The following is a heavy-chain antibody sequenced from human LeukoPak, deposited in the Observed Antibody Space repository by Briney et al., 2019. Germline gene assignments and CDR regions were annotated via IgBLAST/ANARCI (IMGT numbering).Heavy chain of an antibody. D-gene: IGHD3-22*01. CDR3: ARDENYYDSSGYNTGGY. CDR2: ISAYNGNT. J-gene: IGHJ4*02. CDR1: GSTFTSYG. V-gene: IGHV1-18*01. Sequence: VASVKLSCKASGSTFTSYGISWVWQAPGQGLEWMGWISAYNGNTNYAQKLQGRVTMTTDTSTSTAYMELRSLRSDDTAVYYCARDENYYDSSGYNTGGYWGQGTLVTVSS.